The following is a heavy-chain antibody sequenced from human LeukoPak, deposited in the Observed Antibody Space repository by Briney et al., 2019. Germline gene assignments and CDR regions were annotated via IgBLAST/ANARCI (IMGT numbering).Heavy chain of an antibody. CDR1: GGSISSGGYS. CDR3: ARVSAVRFSYYFDY. D-gene: IGHD4-17*01. CDR2: IYHSGST. J-gene: IGHJ4*02. Sequence: SETLSLTCAVSGGSISSGGYSWSWIRQPPGKGLEWIGYIYHSGSTYYNPSLKSRATISVDRSKNQFSLKLSSVTAADTAVYYCARVSAVRFSYYFDYWGQGTLVTVSS. V-gene: IGHV4-30-2*01.